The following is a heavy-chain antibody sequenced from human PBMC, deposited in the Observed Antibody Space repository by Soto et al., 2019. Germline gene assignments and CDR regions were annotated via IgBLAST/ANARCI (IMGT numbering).Heavy chain of an antibody. J-gene: IGHJ4*02. CDR2: IYPGDSDT. Sequence: GESLKISCKGSGYSFTTYWIGWVRQMPGKGLEWMGIIYPGDSDTRYSPSFQGQVTISADKYISTAYLQWSSLKASDTAMYYCTRKDSSSAFDYWGQGTLVTVSS. V-gene: IGHV5-51*01. D-gene: IGHD3-22*01. CDR3: TRKDSSSAFDY. CDR1: GYSFTTYW.